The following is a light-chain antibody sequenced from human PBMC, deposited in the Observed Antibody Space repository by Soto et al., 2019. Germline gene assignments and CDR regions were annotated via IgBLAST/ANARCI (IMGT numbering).Light chain of an antibody. CDR2: EIN. J-gene: IGLJ1*01. CDR3: SSYTSSSTLDV. CDR1: SSDVGAYDY. Sequence: QSALTQPPSASGAPGQSVTISCTGTSSDVGAYDYVSWYQQHPGKAPKIMIYEINKRPSGVPDRFSGSNSGNTASLTISGLQAEDEADYYCSSYTSSSTLDVFGTGTKVTVL. V-gene: IGLV2-8*01.